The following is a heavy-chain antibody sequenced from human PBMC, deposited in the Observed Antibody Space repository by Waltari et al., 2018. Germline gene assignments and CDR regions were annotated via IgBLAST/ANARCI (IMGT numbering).Heavy chain of an antibody. CDR3: TSSDPHRSLELLDY. V-gene: IGHV4-59*01. Sequence: QVQLQESGPGLVKPSETLSLTCTVSGGSISSYYWSWIRQPPGKGLEWIGYIYYSGSTNYNPSLKSRVTISVDTSKNQFSLKLSSVTAADTAVYYCTSSDPHRSLELLDYWGQGTLVTVSS. CDR1: GGSISSYY. D-gene: IGHD1-7*01. J-gene: IGHJ4*02. CDR2: IYYSGST.